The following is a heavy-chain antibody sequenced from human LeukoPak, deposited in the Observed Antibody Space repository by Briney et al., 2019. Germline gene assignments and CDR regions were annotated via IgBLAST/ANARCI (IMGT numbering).Heavy chain of an antibody. Sequence: SETLSLTCAVYGGSFSGYYWSWIRQPPGKGLEWIGELNHSGSTNSNPSLKSRVTISVDTSKNQFSLKLSSVTAADTAVYYCARGEVCSSTSCPLSFDYWGRGTLVTVSS. CDR1: GGSFSGYY. CDR2: LNHSGST. V-gene: IGHV4-34*01. J-gene: IGHJ4*02. D-gene: IGHD2-2*01. CDR3: ARGEVCSSTSCPLSFDY.